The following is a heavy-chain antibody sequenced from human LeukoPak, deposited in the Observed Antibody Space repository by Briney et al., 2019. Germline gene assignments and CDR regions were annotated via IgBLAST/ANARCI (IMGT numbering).Heavy chain of an antibody. CDR3: AKDVQSWPTYFDY. V-gene: IGHV3-23*01. CDR1: GFTFSSYA. J-gene: IGHJ4*02. D-gene: IGHD1-1*01. Sequence: PGGSLRLSCAASGFTFSSYAMRWVRQAPGKGLEWLSSIRGSGGTTYYAHPVKGRFTVSRDNSKNTLYLQMNSLRAEDTVVYYCAKDVQSWPTYFDYWGQGSLVTVSS. CDR2: IRGSGGTT.